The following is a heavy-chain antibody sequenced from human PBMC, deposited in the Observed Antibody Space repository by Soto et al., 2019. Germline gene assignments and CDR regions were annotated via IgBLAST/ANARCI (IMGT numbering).Heavy chain of an antibody. J-gene: IGHJ5*02. Sequence: QVPLVQSGAEVKKPGASVKVSCKASGYTFTSYGISWVRQAPGQGLEWMGWISAYNGNTNYAQKLQGRVTMTTDTSTSTAYMELRSLRSDDTAVYYCARGERAYYDFWSGNTNWFDPWGQGTLVTVSS. V-gene: IGHV1-18*04. CDR1: GYTFTSYG. CDR2: ISAYNGNT. D-gene: IGHD3-3*01. CDR3: ARGERAYYDFWSGNTNWFDP.